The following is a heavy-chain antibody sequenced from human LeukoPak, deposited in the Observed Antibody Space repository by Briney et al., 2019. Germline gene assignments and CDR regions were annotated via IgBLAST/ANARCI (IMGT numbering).Heavy chain of an antibody. J-gene: IGHJ4*02. CDR3: ARYAIDSSGFDFDY. Sequence: GESLRLSCAASGFTFSDYYMTWIRQAPGKGLEWISYISTSAGTIYYADSVKGRFTISRDNAKNSLYLQMNSLRAEDTAVYYCARYAIDSSGFDFDYWGQGNLVTVSS. CDR2: ISTSAGTI. D-gene: IGHD3-22*01. CDR1: GFTFSDYY. V-gene: IGHV3-11*01.